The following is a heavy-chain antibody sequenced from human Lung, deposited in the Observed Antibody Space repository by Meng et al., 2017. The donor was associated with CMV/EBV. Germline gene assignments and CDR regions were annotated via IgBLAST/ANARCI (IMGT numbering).Heavy chain of an antibody. V-gene: IGHV1-3*01. CDR1: GYSFTTYA. J-gene: IGHJ4*02. CDR3: ARTGCSSSSCYDY. D-gene: IGHD2-2*01. CDR2: INAGNGNT. Sequence: VHLVRSGAEVKKPGASVKVSWKASGYSFTTYAMHWVRQAPGQRLEWMGWINAGNGNTKYSAKFQSRVTITRDTAASTAYMELSSLRSEDTAVYYCARTGCSSSSCYDYWGQGTLVTVSS.